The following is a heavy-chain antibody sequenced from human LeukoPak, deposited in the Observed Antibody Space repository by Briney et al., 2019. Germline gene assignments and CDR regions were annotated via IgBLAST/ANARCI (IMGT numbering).Heavy chain of an antibody. V-gene: IGHV1-69*13. Sequence: SVKVSCKASGGTFSSYAISWVRQAPGQGLEWMGGIIPIFGTANYAQKFQGRVTITADESTSTAYMELSSLRSEDTAVYYCATQDSGYCSSTSCSRPFDCWGQGTLVTVSS. CDR1: GGTFSSYA. D-gene: IGHD2-2*01. J-gene: IGHJ4*02. CDR3: ATQDSGYCSSTSCSRPFDC. CDR2: IIPIFGTA.